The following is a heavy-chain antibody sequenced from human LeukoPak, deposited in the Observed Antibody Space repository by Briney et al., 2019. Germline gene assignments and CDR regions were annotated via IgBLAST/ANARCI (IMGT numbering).Heavy chain of an antibody. V-gene: IGHV1-69*05. J-gene: IGHJ6*03. CDR2: IIPIFGTA. Sequence: SVKVSCKASGGTFSSYAISWVREAPGQGLEWMGGIIPIFGTANYAQKFQGRVTITTDESTSTAYMELSSLRSEDTAVYYCAISGSYTYYYYYMDVWGKGTTVTVSS. D-gene: IGHD1-26*01. CDR3: AISGSYTYYYYYMDV. CDR1: GGTFSSYA.